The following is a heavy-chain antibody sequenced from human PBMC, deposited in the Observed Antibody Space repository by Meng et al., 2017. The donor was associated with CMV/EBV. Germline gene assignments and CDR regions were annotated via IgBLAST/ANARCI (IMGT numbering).Heavy chain of an antibody. CDR2: VSYSGNT. CDR1: GVSITSFY. CDR3: ARDAYNSFDS. Sequence: GSLRLSCSVSGVSITSFYWTWVRQAPGKGLERIGYVSYSGNTNYNPSFRSRVTISRETSRNQFSLHLTSVTAADTAVYFCARDAYNSFDSWGLGTLVTVSS. D-gene: IGHD5-24*01. V-gene: IGHV4-59*01. J-gene: IGHJ4*02.